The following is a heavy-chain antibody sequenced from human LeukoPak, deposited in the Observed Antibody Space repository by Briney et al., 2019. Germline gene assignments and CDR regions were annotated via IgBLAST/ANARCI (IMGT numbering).Heavy chain of an antibody. CDR3: ARESWYSSSWYYFDY. V-gene: IGHV1-46*01. Sequence: ASVKVSCKASGYTFTSYYMHWVRQAPGQGLEWLGIINPSGGSTSYAQKFQGRVTMTRDTSTSTVYMELSSLRSEDTALYYCARESWYSSSWYYFDYWGQGTLVTVSS. CDR2: INPSGGST. D-gene: IGHD6-13*01. CDR1: GYTFTSYY. J-gene: IGHJ4*02.